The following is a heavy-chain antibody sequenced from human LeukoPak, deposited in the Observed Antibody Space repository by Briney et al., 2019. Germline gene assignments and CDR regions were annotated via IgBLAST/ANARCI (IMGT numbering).Heavy chain of an antibody. CDR2: IFYSGTT. CDR3: ARDPYYYGSGSYYS. J-gene: IGHJ4*02. D-gene: IGHD3-10*01. CDR1: GVSISSYY. V-gene: IGHV4-59*01. Sequence: NPSETLSLTCSVSGVSISSYYWTWIRQPPGKGLEWIGYIFYSGTTDYNPSLKSRVTISVDTSKNQFSLKLSSVTAADTAVYYCARDPYYYGSGSYYSWGQGTLVTVSS.